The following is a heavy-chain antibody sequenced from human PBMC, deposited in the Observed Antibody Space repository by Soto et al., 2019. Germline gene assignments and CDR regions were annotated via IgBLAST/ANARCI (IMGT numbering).Heavy chain of an antibody. Sequence: PSQTLSLTCAISGDSVSSNSAAWNWIRQSPSRGLEWLGRTYYRSKWYNDYAVSVKGRITINPDTSKNQFSLQLNSVTPEDTAVYYCARERGIAACARGEYYYYYGMDVWAQGTTVTVSS. CDR1: GDSVSSNSAA. V-gene: IGHV6-1*01. D-gene: IGHD6-13*01. CDR3: ARERGIAACARGEYYYYYGMDV. J-gene: IGHJ6*02. CDR2: TYYRSKWYN.